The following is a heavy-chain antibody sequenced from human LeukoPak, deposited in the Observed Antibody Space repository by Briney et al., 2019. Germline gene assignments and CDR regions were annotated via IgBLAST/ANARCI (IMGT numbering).Heavy chain of an antibody. D-gene: IGHD3-22*01. CDR1: RYTFTSNG. CDR3: ARLVSYYYDSSGYYYADY. Sequence: ASVKVSCMASRYTFTSNGISWVRQAPGRGGEWMGWISAYNGKTDDAKKLKGRVTMTTHPPTRPAYMELRSLRSDDTAVYYCARLVSYYYDSSGYYYADYWGQGTLVTVSS. V-gene: IGHV1-18*01. CDR2: ISAYNGKT. J-gene: IGHJ4*02.